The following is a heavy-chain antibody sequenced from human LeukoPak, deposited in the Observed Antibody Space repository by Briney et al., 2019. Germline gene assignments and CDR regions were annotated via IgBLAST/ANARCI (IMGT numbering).Heavy chain of an antibody. J-gene: IGHJ4*02. CDR2: IHYNGKT. Sequence: TSETLSLTCIVSGDSMTTYYLNWIRQPPGRGLEWIGYIHYNGKTDFNPSLKSRVTISLDTSKNEFSLQLKSVTAADTAVYYCTTIHDRDSSGWYRFDYWGQGALVTVSS. V-gene: IGHV4-59*08. CDR3: TTIHDRDSSGWYRFDY. D-gene: IGHD6-19*01. CDR1: GDSMTTYY.